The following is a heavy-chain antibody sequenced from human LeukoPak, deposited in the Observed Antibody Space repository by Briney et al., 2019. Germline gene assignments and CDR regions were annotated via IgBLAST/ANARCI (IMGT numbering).Heavy chain of an antibody. D-gene: IGHD5-24*01. CDR1: GGSISSYY. V-gene: IGHV4-59*12. Sequence: SETLSLTCTVSGGSISSYYWSWIRQPPGKGLEWIGYIYYSGSTNYNPSLKSRVTISVDTSKNQFSLKLSSVTAADTAIYYCATRNSRDDYNYWGQGTLVTASS. CDR3: ATRNSRDDYNY. J-gene: IGHJ4*02. CDR2: IYYSGST.